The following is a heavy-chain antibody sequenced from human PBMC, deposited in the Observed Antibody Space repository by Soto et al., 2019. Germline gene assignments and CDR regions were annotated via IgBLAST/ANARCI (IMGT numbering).Heavy chain of an antibody. J-gene: IGHJ4*02. CDR2: NNVYNGDT. CDR3: ARDALGGPLMATIHFDQ. Sequence: QVQLVQSGAEVKKPGASMKVSCKASGYTFTSHGISWVRQAPVQELEWMGWNNVYNGDTNYARKFHGRVSMHADSSTNTASLELRSLRSDATAVSYCARDALGGPLMATIHFDQWGQGTLV. V-gene: IGHV1-18*04. CDR1: GYTFTSHG. D-gene: IGHD5-12*01.